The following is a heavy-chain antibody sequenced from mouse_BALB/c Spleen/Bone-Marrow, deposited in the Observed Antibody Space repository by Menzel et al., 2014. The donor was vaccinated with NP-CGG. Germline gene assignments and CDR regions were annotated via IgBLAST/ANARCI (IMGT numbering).Heavy chain of an antibody. V-gene: IGHV2-9*02. CDR2: IWAGGST. J-gene: IGHJ4*01. Sequence: VKLVESGPGLVASSQSPSITCTVSGFSLTSYGVHWVRQPPGKGLEWLGVIWAGGSTSYNSALMSRMSINQDNSKSQVFLKLNSLQTDDTATYYCAREGRGYYGSSGAAMDYWGQGTPVTVSS. CDR3: AREGRGYYGSSGAAMDY. D-gene: IGHD1-1*01. CDR1: GFSLTSYG.